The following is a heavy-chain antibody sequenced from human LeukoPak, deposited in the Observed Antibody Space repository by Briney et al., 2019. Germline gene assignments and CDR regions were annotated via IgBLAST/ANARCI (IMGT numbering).Heavy chain of an antibody. CDR2: IKSKTDGGTT. CDR3: WESSGWYHDAFDI. Sequence: GGSLRLSCAASGFTFSSYAMSWVRQAPGKGLEWVGRIKSKTDGGTTDYAAPVKGRFTISRDDSKNTLYLQMNSLKTEDTAVYYCWESSGWYHDAFDIWGQGTMVTVSS. V-gene: IGHV3-15*01. D-gene: IGHD6-19*01. J-gene: IGHJ3*02. CDR1: GFTFSSYA.